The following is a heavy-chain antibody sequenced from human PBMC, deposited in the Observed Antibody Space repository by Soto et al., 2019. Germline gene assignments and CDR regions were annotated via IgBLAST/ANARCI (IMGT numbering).Heavy chain of an antibody. Sequence: SETLSLTCTVSGGSISSSSYYWGWIRQPPGKGLEWIGSIYYSGSTYYNPSLKSRVTISVDTSKNQFSLKLSSVTAADTAVYYCARPYYYGSGSYYLDYWGQGTLVTVSS. CDR2: IYYSGST. D-gene: IGHD3-10*01. CDR1: GGSISSSSYY. V-gene: IGHV4-39*01. J-gene: IGHJ4*02. CDR3: ARPYYYGSGSYYLDY.